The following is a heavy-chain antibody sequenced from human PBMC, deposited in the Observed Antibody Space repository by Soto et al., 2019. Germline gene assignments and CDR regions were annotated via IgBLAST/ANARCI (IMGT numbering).Heavy chain of an antibody. J-gene: IGHJ3*02. Sequence: VHLEESGGDLVQPGGSLRLPCAASGFTLSAYWMTWVREAPGKRLEWVANIKRDRSKKSYLDSVRGRFTISRDNVGNSLYRQMDSLRADDTALYYCARDVSPGSSSLYLDAFDIWGQGTMVTVSS. CDR2: IKRDRSKK. CDR3: ARDVSPGSSSLYLDAFDI. CDR1: GFTLSAYW. V-gene: IGHV3-7*05. D-gene: IGHD6-13*01.